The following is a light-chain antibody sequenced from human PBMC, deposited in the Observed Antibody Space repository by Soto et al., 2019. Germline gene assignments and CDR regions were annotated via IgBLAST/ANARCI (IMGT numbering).Light chain of an antibody. CDR1: SSNIGSNY. J-gene: IGLJ1*01. CDR2: RNN. Sequence: QSARTQPPSASGTPGQRVTISCSGSSSNIGSNYVYWYQQLPGTAPKLLIYRNNQRPSGVPDRFSGSKSGTSASLAISGLRSEDEADYYCAAWDDSLSGLYVFGTGTKVTVL. V-gene: IGLV1-47*01. CDR3: AAWDDSLSGLYV.